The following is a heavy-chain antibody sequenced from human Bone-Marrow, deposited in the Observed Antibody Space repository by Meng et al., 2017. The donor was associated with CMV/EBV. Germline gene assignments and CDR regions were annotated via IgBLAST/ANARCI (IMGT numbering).Heavy chain of an antibody. Sequence: SETLSLTCNVSGGSISRSNYYWGWIRQPPGKGLEWIGSIYYSGSTYYNPSLKSRVTISIDTSKNQFSLKLSSVTAADTAVYYCARGRTPSSIVAPEPFDYWGQGTLVTVSS. CDR3: ARGRTPSSIVAPEPFDY. J-gene: IGHJ4*02. CDR1: GGSISRSNYY. CDR2: IYYSGST. V-gene: IGHV4-39*07. D-gene: IGHD6-6*01.